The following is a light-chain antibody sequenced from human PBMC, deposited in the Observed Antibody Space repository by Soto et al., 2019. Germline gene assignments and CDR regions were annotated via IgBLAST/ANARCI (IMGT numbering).Light chain of an antibody. CDR3: QQRSNWPRGT. CDR1: QSVSSY. J-gene: IGKJ2*02. CDR2: DAS. Sequence: EIVLTQSPATLSLSPGERATLSCRASQSVSSYLAWYQQKPGQAPRLLIYDASNRATGIPARFSGSGSGTDFTLPLSSLEPEDFAVYYCQQRSNWPRGTFGQGTKLEIK. V-gene: IGKV3-11*01.